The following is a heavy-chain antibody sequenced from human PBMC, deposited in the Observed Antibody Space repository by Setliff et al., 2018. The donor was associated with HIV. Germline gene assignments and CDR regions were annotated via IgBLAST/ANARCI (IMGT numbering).Heavy chain of an antibody. CDR2: IRYDGSDK. D-gene: IGHD1-26*01. CDR1: GFTFSNYG. V-gene: IGHV3-30*02. CDR3: VRGIVGASVFNY. Sequence: GGSLRLSCEISGFTFSNYGMHWVRQAPGKGLEWVAFIRYDGSDKYYVDSVKGRFTVSRDNSKNTLYLQMNSLRPKDTAVYYCVRGIVGASVFNYWGQGTQVTVSS. J-gene: IGHJ4*02.